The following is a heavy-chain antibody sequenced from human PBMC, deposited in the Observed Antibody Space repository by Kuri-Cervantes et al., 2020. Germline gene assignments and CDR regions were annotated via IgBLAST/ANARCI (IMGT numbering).Heavy chain of an antibody. V-gene: IGHV4-61*01. CDR2: IYYSGST. J-gene: IGHJ6*02. CDR1: GGPVSSGSYY. Sequence: GSLRLSCTVSGGPVSSGSYYWSWIRQPPGKGLEWIGYIYYSGSTNYNPSLRSRVTISIDTSKNQFSLKLSSVTAADTAVYYCARSSGVIQYYGMDVWGQGTTVTVSS. CDR3: ARSSGVIQYYGMDV. D-gene: IGHD3-10*01.